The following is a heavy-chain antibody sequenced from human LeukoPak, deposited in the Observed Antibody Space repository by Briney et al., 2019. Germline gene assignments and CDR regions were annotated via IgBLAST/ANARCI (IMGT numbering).Heavy chain of an antibody. CDR3: AKAGVRYFDSSGLYAFDF. J-gene: IGHJ3*01. D-gene: IGHD3-22*01. V-gene: IGHV4-39*01. CDR1: GGSISSTSYY. CDR2: IYYSGST. Sequence: SETLSLTCAVSGGSISSTSYYWAWIRQPPGKGLEWIVTIYYSGSTYHNPSLKSRVTMSVDTSSNQFSLNLSSVDAADTAVYYCAKAGVRYFDSSGLYAFDFWGQGTTVTVSS.